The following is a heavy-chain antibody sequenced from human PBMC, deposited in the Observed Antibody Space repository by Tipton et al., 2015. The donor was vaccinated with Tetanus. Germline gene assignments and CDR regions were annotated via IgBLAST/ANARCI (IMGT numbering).Heavy chain of an antibody. Sequence: GLVKPSGTLSLTCNVSGDSIISSSWWSWVRQSPGTGLEWVGEIFHSGATNYNPSLRSRVTISVDPSKNQFSLNLRSVTAADTAVYYCRVFYHCGLDVWGQGTTVTVSS. J-gene: IGHJ6*02. CDR1: GDSIISSSW. CDR2: IFHSGAT. V-gene: IGHV4-4*02. D-gene: IGHD5/OR15-5a*01. CDR3: RVFYHCGLDV.